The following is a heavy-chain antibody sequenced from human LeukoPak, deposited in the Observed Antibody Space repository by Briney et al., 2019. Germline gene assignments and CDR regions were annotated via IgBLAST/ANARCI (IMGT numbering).Heavy chain of an antibody. V-gene: IGHV3-23*01. CDR2: VGGDGRFT. CDR1: GFSFSTYV. Sequence: GGSLRLSCATSGFSFSTYVMSWVRQAPGKGLEWVSSVGGDGRFTYHADSVKGRFTISRDNSKNTLYLQMNSLRAEDTAVYYCATHGELSPTWGQGTLVTVSS. J-gene: IGHJ5*02. D-gene: IGHD3-10*01. CDR3: ATHGELSPT.